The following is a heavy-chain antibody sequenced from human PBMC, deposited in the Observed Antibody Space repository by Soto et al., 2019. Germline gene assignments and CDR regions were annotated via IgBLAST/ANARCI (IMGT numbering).Heavy chain of an antibody. V-gene: IGHV1-18*01. D-gene: IGHD2-2*01. CDR2: INGYNGDA. CDR3: AGDLRSTDYYFDL. Sequence: QVQLVQSGAEAKNPGASVKVSCKASGYTFSNYGISWVRQAPGQGLEWMGWINGYNGDANYAQNLQGRVTVTTDTATSPAYMELRSLRSADTVVYYCAGDLRSTDYYFDLWGRGTLVIVSS. J-gene: IGHJ2*01. CDR1: GYTFSNYG.